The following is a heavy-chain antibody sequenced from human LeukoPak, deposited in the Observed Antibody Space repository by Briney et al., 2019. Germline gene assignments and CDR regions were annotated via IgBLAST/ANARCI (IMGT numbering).Heavy chain of an antibody. CDR3: AREGRGGFDS. V-gene: IGHV3-7*01. CDR2: IKQDGSEK. D-gene: IGHD3-10*01. Sequence: GGSLRLSCAASGFTFSDYWMSWVRQAPGKGLEWVANIKQDGSEKEFVDSVKGRFTISRDNAKNSLYLQMNSLRADDTAVYYYAREGRGGFDSWGQGTLVTVSS. J-gene: IGHJ4*02. CDR1: GFTFSDYW.